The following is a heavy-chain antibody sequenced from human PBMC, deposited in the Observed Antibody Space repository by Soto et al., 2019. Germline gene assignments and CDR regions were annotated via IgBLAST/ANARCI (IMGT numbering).Heavy chain of an antibody. CDR2: ISGSAESS. CDR1: GFTYSNYA. D-gene: IGHD2-15*01. CDR3: AKGGGSCCFDC. Sequence: PGGCMRLSCAAYGFTYSNYAMSWARRAPGKGLEGFSGISGSAESSFYGDYVKGRFTLSRDNSKSTLYLQMNRLGVEDTAEYYCAKGGGSCCFDCWGQGTLVTVSS. V-gene: IGHV3-23*01. J-gene: IGHJ4*02.